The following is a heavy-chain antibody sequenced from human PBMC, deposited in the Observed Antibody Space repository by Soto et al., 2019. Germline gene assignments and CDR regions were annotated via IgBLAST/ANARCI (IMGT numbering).Heavy chain of an antibody. Sequence: LRLSCAASGFTFSSYSMNWVRQAPGKGLEWVSSISSSSSYIYYADSVKGRFTISRDNAKNSLYLQMNSLRAEDTAVYYCAREDIVVVVAATPYYYYGMDVWGQGTTVTVSS. CDR2: ISSSSSYI. CDR1: GFTFSSYS. V-gene: IGHV3-21*01. J-gene: IGHJ6*02. CDR3: AREDIVVVVAATPYYYYGMDV. D-gene: IGHD2-15*01.